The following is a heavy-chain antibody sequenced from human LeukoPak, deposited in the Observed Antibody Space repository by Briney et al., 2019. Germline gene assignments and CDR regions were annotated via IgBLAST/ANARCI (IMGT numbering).Heavy chain of an antibody. J-gene: IGHJ4*02. Sequence: TGGSLRLSCSASGFAFSDYWMSWVRQAPGKGLEWLANINQDGSQTSYVDSVRGRFTASRDNATNSLYLQMNSLRADDTAVYYCARDSSPRYSGYDWVFWGRGTLVTVSS. CDR3: ARDSSPRYSGYDWVF. CDR1: GFAFSDYW. D-gene: IGHD5-12*01. V-gene: IGHV3-7*01. CDR2: INQDGSQT.